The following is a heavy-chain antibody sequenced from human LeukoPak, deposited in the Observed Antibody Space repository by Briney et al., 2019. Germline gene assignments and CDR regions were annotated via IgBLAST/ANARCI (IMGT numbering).Heavy chain of an antibody. J-gene: IGHJ6*02. CDR3: ARHLPRGPYYYYGMDV. CDR2: IYPGDSDT. Sequence: GESLKISCKGSGYSFTSYWIGWVRQMPGKGLEWMGIIYPGDSDTRYSPSFQGQVTISADKSISTAYLQWSSLKASDTAMYYCARHLPRGPYYYYGMDVWGQGTTVTVSS. CDR1: GYSFTSYW. V-gene: IGHV5-51*01.